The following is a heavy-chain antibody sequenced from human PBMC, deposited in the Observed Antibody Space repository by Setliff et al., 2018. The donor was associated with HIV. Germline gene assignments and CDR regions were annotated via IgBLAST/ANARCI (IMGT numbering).Heavy chain of an antibody. Sequence: ASVKVSCKASGDAFTDYYMHWVRQAPGQGLEWMGWINPNSGGTNYAQKFQGRVTMTRDTSISTAYMELSRLRSDDTAVYYCARTLPQYTNLFDYWGQGTLVTVSS. CDR3: ARTLPQYTNLFDY. CDR1: GDAFTDYY. D-gene: IGHD5-18*01. J-gene: IGHJ4*02. CDR2: INPNSGGT. V-gene: IGHV1-2*02.